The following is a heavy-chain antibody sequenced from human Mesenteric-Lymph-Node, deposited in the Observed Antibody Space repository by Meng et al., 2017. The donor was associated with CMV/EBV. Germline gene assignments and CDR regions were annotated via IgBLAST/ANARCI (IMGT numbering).Heavy chain of an antibody. D-gene: IGHD4-11*01. J-gene: IGHJ6*02. CDR2: FYGGGGST. CDR1: GFDFSTYA. Sequence: GESLKISCTLSGFDFSTYALSWVRQAPGKGLEWVSVFYGGGGSTYYADSVKGRFTISRDDSMNTLYLQMNSLRAEDTALYYCAKATHDYSMYYYYYYGMDVWGQGTTVTVSS. CDR3: AKATHDYSMYYYYYYGMDV. V-gene: IGHV3-23*03.